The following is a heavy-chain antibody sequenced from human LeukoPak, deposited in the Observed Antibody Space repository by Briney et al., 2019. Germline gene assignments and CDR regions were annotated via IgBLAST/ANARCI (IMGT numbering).Heavy chain of an antibody. CDR3: AKDDGYSYGPNDY. D-gene: IGHD5-18*01. CDR1: GFTFSSYG. Sequence: GGSLRLSCAASGFTFSSYGMHWVRQAPGKGLEWVAFIRYDGSNKYYADSVKGRFTISRDNSKNTLYLQMNSPRAEDTAVYYCAKDDGYSYGPNDYWGQGTLVTVSS. CDR2: IRYDGSNK. J-gene: IGHJ4*02. V-gene: IGHV3-30*02.